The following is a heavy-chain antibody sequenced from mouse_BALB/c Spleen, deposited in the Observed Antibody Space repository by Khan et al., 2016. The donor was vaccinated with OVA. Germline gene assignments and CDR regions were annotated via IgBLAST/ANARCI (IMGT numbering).Heavy chain of an antibody. CDR3: ARGGGGDRFAY. J-gene: IGHJ3*01. CDR2: ISSYYGDA. CDR1: GYTFTDFT. Sequence: QLKESGAELVRPGVSVKISCKGSGYTFTDFTVHWVKQSHVKSLEWIGVISSYYGDATYNQNFKDKATLTVDKSSSTAYMELARLTSEDSAIYFCARGGGGDRFAYWGQGTLVTVSA. V-gene: IGHV1S137*01.